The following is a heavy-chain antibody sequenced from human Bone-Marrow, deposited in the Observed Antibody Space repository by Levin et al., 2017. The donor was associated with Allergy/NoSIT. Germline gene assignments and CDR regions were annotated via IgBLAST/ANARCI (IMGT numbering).Heavy chain of an antibody. V-gene: IGHV1-69*13. CDR2: IIPVFGTI. Sequence: ASVKVSCRASGHPFSDYAINWVRQAPGQGLQWMGGIIPVFGTINYAQRFQDRVTISADESTSVIYLEVSSLRSDDTAVYYCARGGIRGQYFDDFSGIDVWGQGTSVTVSS. D-gene: IGHD3-3*01. CDR1: GHPFSDYA. CDR3: ARGGIRGQYFDDFSGIDV. J-gene: IGHJ6*02.